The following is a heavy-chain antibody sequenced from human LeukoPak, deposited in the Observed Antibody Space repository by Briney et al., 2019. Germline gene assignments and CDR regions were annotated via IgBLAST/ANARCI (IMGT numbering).Heavy chain of an antibody. CDR2: IYYSGST. CDR1: GASITIDS. Sequence: LSLAYTVPGASITIDSCSWVRQPPAGGLEWIGSIYYSGSTNYNTSLKSRVTISVDTSKDHFSLTLSSVTAADTAVYYCARAWYYYDSSCYKALDAFDIWGQGTMVTVSS. V-gene: IGHV4-59*01. J-gene: IGHJ3*02. D-gene: IGHD3-22*01. CDR3: ARAWYYYDSSCYKALDAFDI.